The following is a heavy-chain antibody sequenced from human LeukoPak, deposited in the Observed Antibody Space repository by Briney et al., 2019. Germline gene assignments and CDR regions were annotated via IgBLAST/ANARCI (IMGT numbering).Heavy chain of an antibody. D-gene: IGHD2-15*01. CDR1: GYTFTGYY. CDR3: ARVGGYCSGGSCPPWFDP. J-gene: IGHJ5*02. CDR2: INPNSGGT. V-gene: IGHV1-2*04. Sequence: ASVKVSCKASGYTFTGYYMHWVRQAPGQGLEWMGWINPNSGGTNYAQKFQGWVTMTRDTSISTAYMELSRLRSDDTAVYYCARVGGYCSGGSCPPWFDPWGQGTLVTVSS.